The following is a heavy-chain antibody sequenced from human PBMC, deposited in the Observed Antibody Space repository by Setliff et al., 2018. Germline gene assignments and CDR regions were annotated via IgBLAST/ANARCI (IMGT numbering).Heavy chain of an antibody. V-gene: IGHV4-38-2*02. J-gene: IGHJ6*03. Sequence: NPSETLSLTCAVSGYSISSGYYWGWVRQPPGKGLEWIGSIYHSGSTYYNPSLKSRVTISVDTSKNQFSLHLTSVTAADTAVYYCAREGSTYYDSSGHSNYYYYMDVWGKGTTVTVSS. D-gene: IGHD3-22*01. CDR2: IYHSGST. CDR1: GYSISSGYY. CDR3: AREGSTYYDSSGHSNYYYYMDV.